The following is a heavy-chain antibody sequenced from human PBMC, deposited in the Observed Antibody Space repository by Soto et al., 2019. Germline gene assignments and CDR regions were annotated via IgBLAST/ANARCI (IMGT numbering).Heavy chain of an antibody. CDR2: IKQDGSEK. D-gene: IGHD3-3*01. Sequence: GGSLRLSCAASGFTFSSYWMSWVRQAPGKGLEWVANIKQDGSEKYYVDSVKGRFTISRDNAKNSLYLQMNSLRAEDTAVYYCARDSYYDFWSGYLQIYYYYGMDAWGQGTTVTVSS. V-gene: IGHV3-7*03. CDR1: GFTFSSYW. CDR3: ARDSYYDFWSGYLQIYYYYGMDA. J-gene: IGHJ6*02.